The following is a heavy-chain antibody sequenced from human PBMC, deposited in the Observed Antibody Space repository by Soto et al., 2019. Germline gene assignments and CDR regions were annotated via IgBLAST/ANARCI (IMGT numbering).Heavy chain of an antibody. Sequence: QITLKESGPTLRKPTQTPTLTCTFSGFSLSDSGVGVGWIRQPPGKALARLALIYWDGDKRYSTSLQSRLTISKDTTKNQVVSTMSNLDPVDAATSYCALTAPRHSGTRSRVAFPGTFDPWGECTLVTVSS. CDR1: GFSLSDSGVG. V-gene: IGHV2-5*02. D-gene: IGHD3-10*01. CDR2: IYWDGDK. J-gene: IGHJ5*02. CDR3: ALTAPRHSGTRSRVAFPGTFDP.